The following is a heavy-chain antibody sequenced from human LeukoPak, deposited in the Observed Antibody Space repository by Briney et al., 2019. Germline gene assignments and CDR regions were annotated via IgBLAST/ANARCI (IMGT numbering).Heavy chain of an antibody. CDR3: ARTYGSGSYYRVPDAFDI. Sequence: GESLKISCKGSGYSFTSYWIGWVRQMPGEGLEWMGIIYPGDSDTRYSPSFQGQVTISADKSISTAYLQWSSLKASDTAMYYCARTYGSGSYYRVPDAFDIWGQGTMVTVSS. J-gene: IGHJ3*02. D-gene: IGHD3-10*01. CDR1: GYSFTSYW. CDR2: IYPGDSDT. V-gene: IGHV5-51*01.